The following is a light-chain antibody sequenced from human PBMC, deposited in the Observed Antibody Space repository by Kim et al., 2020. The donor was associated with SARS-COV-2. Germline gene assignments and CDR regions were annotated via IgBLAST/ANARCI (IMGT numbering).Light chain of an antibody. J-gene: IGKJ1*01. CDR3: QQYNSYWT. V-gene: IGKV1-5*03. CDR2: KAS. Sequence: QMTQSPSTLSASVGDRVTITCRASQTVSSWLAWYQQKPGKAPKLLIYKASTLETGVPSRFSGSGSGTEFTLTISSLQPDDFATYYCQQYNSYWTFGQGTQVDIK. CDR1: QTVSSW.